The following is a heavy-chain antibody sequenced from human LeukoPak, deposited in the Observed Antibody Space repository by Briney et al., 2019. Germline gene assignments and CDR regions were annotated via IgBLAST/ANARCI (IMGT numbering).Heavy chain of an antibody. D-gene: IGHD5-18*01. V-gene: IGHV1-46*01. Sequence: ASVKVSCKASGYTFTSYYMHWVRQAPGQGLEWMGIINPSGGSTSYAQKFQGRATMTRDMSTSTVYMELSSLRSEDTAVYYCARVHTEDTAMVAVDYWGQGTLVTVSS. CDR3: ARVHTEDTAMVAVDY. CDR2: INPSGGST. J-gene: IGHJ4*02. CDR1: GYTFTSYY.